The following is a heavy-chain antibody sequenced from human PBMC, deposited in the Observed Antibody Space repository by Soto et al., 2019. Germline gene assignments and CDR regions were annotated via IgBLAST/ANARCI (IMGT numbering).Heavy chain of an antibody. D-gene: IGHD3-22*01. Sequence: GGSLRLSCAASGFTFSSYAMHWVRQAPGKGLEWVAVISYDGSNKYYADSVKGRFTISRDNSKNTLYLQMNSLRAEDTAVYYCARPGLVVIHNHNPFDYWGQGTLVTVSS. CDR2: ISYDGSNK. CDR1: GFTFSSYA. CDR3: ARPGLVVIHNHNPFDY. J-gene: IGHJ4*02. V-gene: IGHV3-30-3*01.